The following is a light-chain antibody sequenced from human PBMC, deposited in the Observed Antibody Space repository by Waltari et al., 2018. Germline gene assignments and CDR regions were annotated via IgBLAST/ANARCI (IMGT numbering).Light chain of an antibody. CDR3: SSQSSNDVVL. Sequence: QSALTQPASVSGSPGLSVTLFCAGTSNHAGVYNSFSWYHEHPGQAPRVIIYDVSDRPSGVSDRFSGSKSGNTASLTISGLQAEDEADYYCSSQSSNDVVLFGGGTKLTVL. CDR2: DVS. J-gene: IGLJ2*01. V-gene: IGLV2-14*01. CDR1: SNHAGVYNS.